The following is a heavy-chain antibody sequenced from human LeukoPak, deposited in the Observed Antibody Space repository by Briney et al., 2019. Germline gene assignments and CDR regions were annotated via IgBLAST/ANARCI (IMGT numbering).Heavy chain of an antibody. CDR3: ARAAGYDYVFRFDY. V-gene: IGHV1-2*02. J-gene: IGHJ4*02. D-gene: IGHD3-16*01. Sequence: ASVKVSCKASGYTFTGYYMHWVRQAPGQGLEWMGWINPNSGGTNYAQKFQGRVTMTRDTSISTAYMELSRLRSHDTTVYYCARAAGYDYVFRFDYWGQGTLVTVSS. CDR1: GYTFTGYY. CDR2: INPNSGGT.